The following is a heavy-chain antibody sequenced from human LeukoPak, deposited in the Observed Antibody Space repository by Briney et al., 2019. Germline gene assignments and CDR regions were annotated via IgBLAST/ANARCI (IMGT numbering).Heavy chain of an antibody. CDR1: GGSITTYY. V-gene: IGHV4-4*07. J-gene: IGHJ4*02. Sequence: SETLSLTCTVSGGSITTYYWSWIRQPAWKGLEWIGRIYTSGSTNYNPSLKSRVTMSVDTSKNQFSLKLRSVTAADTAVYYCARGFSRYFLFDYWGQGTLVTVSS. CDR2: IYTSGST. D-gene: IGHD6-13*01. CDR3: ARGFSRYFLFDY.